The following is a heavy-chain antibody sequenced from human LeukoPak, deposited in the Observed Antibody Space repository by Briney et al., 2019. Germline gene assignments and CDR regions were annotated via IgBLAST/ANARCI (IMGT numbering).Heavy chain of an antibody. CDR2: ISPSSSYI. Sequence: GGSLRLSCAASGFTFSSSSMNWVRQAPGKGLEFVSSISPSSSYIYYADSVKGRFTISRDNAKNSLYLQMNSLRAEDTAVYYCATQGFGVVNPIDYWGQGTLVTVSS. D-gene: IGHD3-3*01. CDR3: ATQGFGVVNPIDY. CDR1: GFTFSSSS. J-gene: IGHJ4*02. V-gene: IGHV3-21*01.